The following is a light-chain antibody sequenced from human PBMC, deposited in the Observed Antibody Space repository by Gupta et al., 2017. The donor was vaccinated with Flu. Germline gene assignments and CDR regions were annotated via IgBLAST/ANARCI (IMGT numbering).Light chain of an antibody. V-gene: IGKV3-15*01. J-gene: IGKJ4*01. CDR3: QQHNNWPLT. CDR1: QNVSSN. Sequence: PATLSVSPGERATLSCRASQNVSSNLVWYQQKRGQAPRLLIYGASTRATGIPARFSGSGSGTEFTLTISSLQSEDFAVYYCQQHNNWPLTFGGGTKMEIK. CDR2: GAS.